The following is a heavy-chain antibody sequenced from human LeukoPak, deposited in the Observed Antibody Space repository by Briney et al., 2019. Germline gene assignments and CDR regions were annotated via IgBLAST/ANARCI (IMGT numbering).Heavy chain of an antibody. CDR2: IKSKTDGGAP. D-gene: IGHD3-10*01. Sequence: PGGSLRLSCAASGFTFSNAWMSWVRQAPGKGLEWVGRIKSKTDGGAPDYAAPVKGRFTISRDDSKNTLYLQMNSLKTEDTAVYYCTTSPLYYYASGTPYYWGQGTLVTVCS. V-gene: IGHV3-15*01. CDR3: TTSPLYYYASGTPYY. CDR1: GFTFSNAW. J-gene: IGHJ4*02.